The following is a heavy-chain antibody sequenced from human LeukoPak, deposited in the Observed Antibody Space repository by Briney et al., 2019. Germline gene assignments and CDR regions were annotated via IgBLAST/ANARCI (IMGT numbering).Heavy chain of an antibody. D-gene: IGHD2-21*02. V-gene: IGHV3-48*02. CDR1: GFTFSSYS. Sequence: GGSLRLSCAASGFTFSSYSMDWVRQAPGKGLEWVSYISSSSSTIYYADSVKGRFTISRDNAKNSLYLQMNSLRDEDTAVYYCARGPRYCGGDCYLDYWGQGTLVTVSS. J-gene: IGHJ4*02. CDR2: ISSSSSTI. CDR3: ARGPRYCGGDCYLDY.